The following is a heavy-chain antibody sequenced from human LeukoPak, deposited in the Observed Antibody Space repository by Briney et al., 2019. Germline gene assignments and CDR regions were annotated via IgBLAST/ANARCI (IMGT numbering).Heavy chain of an antibody. D-gene: IGHD5-12*01. CDR1: GFTFSNYN. V-gene: IGHV3-21*01. CDR2: VSSSSTSHI. J-gene: IGHJ4*02. CDR3: ARGPGYGHYFDY. Sequence: GGSLRLSCAASGFTFSNYNMNWVRQAPGKGLEWVSSVSSSSTSHIYYADSVKGRFTISRDNAQNSLYLQMNSLRAEDTAVYYCARGPGYGHYFDYWGQGALVTVSS.